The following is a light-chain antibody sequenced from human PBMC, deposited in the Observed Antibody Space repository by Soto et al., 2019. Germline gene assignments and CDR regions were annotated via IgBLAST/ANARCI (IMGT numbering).Light chain of an antibody. CDR1: QSVSSK. V-gene: IGKV3-15*01. CDR3: QHYNDWPPTWT. J-gene: IGKJ1*01. CDR2: GAS. Sequence: EIVMTQSPATLSVSPGERATLSCRASQSVSSKLAWYQQKPGQAPRVLIYGASTRATGIPARFSGSGSGTEFTPTISRLQSEDFAVYYCQHYNDWPPTWTFGQGTRVEIK.